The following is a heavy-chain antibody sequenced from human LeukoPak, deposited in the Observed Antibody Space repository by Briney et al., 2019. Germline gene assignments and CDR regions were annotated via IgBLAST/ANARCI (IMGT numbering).Heavy chain of an antibody. CDR3: ARGAYCGGDCYQRSLDY. V-gene: IGHV1-18*01. Sequence: GASVKVSCKASGYTFTNYGISWVRQAPGQGLDWMGWISAYNGNTNYAQKLQDRVTMTTDTSTSTAYMEVRSLRSDDTAVYYCARGAYCGGDCYQRSLDYWGQGALVTVSS. J-gene: IGHJ4*02. D-gene: IGHD2-21*02. CDR2: ISAYNGNT. CDR1: GYTFTNYG.